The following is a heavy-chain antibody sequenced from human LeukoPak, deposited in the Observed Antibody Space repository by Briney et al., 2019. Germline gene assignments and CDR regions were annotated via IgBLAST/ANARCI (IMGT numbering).Heavy chain of an antibody. CDR1: GFTFSSYS. CDR3: AKEAYDYVWGSYRKY. CDR2: ISSSSSTI. J-gene: IGHJ4*02. V-gene: IGHV3-48*01. D-gene: IGHD3-16*02. Sequence: PGGSLRLSCAASGFTFSSYSMNWVRQAPGKGLEWVSYISSSSSTIYYADSVKGRFTISRDNAKNSLYLQMNSLRAEDSAVYYCAKEAYDYVWGSYRKYWGQGTLVTVSS.